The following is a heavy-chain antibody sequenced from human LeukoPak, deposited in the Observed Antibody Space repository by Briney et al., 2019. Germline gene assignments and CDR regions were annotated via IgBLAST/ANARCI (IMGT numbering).Heavy chain of an antibody. CDR3: ARASTYGDIDY. J-gene: IGHJ4*02. CDR1: GYTFTSYD. V-gene: IGHV1-8*01. CDR2: MNPNSGNT. Sequence: ASVKVSCKASGYTFTSYDINWVRQATGQGLEWMGWMNPNSGNTGYAQKFQGRVTMTRDTSISTAYLDLSSLRSQDTAVYYCARASTYGDIDYWGQGTLVTVSS. D-gene: IGHD4/OR15-4a*01.